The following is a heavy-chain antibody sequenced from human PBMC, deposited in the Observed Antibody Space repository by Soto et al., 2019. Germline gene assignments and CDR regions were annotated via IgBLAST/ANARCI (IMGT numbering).Heavy chain of an antibody. D-gene: IGHD3-10*01. V-gene: IGHV3-23*01. Sequence: EVQLLESGGGLVQPGGSLRLSCAASGFTFSSNAMSWVRQAPGKGLEWVSAISGSGGSTYYADSVKGRFTISRDNSKNTLYVQMNSLRAEDTAVYYCASLWFGRRRYYSYDMDVWGQGTTVTVSS. CDR2: ISGSGGST. J-gene: IGHJ6*02. CDR1: GFTFSSNA. CDR3: ASLWFGRRRYYSYDMDV.